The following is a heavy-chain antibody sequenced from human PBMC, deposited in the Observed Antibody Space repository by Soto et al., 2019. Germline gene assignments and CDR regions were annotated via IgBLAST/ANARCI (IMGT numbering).Heavy chain of an antibody. CDR3: ARADLRDGYNWYYYYGMDV. D-gene: IGHD5-12*01. Sequence: PGGSLRLSCAASGFTFSSYAMHWVRQAPGKGLEWVAVISYDGSNKYYADSVKGRFTISRDNSKNTLYLQMNSLRAEDTAGYYCARADLRDGYNWYYYYGMDVWGQGTTVTVS. V-gene: IGHV3-30-3*01. J-gene: IGHJ6*02. CDR1: GFTFSSYA. CDR2: ISYDGSNK.